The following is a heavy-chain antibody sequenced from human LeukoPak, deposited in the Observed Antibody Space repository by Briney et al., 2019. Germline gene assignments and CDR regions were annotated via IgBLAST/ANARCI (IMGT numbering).Heavy chain of an antibody. D-gene: IGHD5-12*01. CDR1: GFTFSDYA. Sequence: GGSLRLSCAASGFTFSDYAMNWVRQAPGKGLEWVSALSGSGGSTYYADSVQGRFTISRNNYENTLYLQMSRLRTEDTAVYYCAKGDMPIVARALDYWGQGTLVTVSS. CDR3: AKGDMPIVARALDY. CDR2: LSGSGGST. V-gene: IGHV3-23*01. J-gene: IGHJ4*02.